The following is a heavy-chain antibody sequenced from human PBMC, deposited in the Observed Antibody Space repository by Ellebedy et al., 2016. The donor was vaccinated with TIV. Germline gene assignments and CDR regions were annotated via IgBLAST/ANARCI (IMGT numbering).Heavy chain of an antibody. CDR1: GFTFSTYW. Sequence: PGGSLRLSCAASGFTFSTYWMHWVRQAPGKGLVWVSRINPEEDRTNYADSVRGRFTISRDNARNTLYLQMNSLIVEDTAVYYCTSGFSGPREDWGQGTLVTVSS. CDR3: TSGFSGPRED. J-gene: IGHJ4*02. V-gene: IGHV3-74*01. D-gene: IGHD6-19*01. CDR2: INPEEDRT.